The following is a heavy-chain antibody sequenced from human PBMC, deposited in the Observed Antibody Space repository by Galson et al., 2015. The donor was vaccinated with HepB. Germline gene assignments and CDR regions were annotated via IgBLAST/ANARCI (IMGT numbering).Heavy chain of an antibody. Sequence: SLRLSCAASGFTFSGSAMHWVRQASGKGLEWVGRIRSKANSYATAYAASVKGRFTISRDDSKNTAYLQMNSLKTEDTAVYYCTRYSGYDWAYYGMDVWGQGTTVTVSS. V-gene: IGHV3-73*01. CDR2: IRSKANSYAT. D-gene: IGHD5-12*01. CDR3: TRYSGYDWAYYGMDV. CDR1: GFTFSGSA. J-gene: IGHJ6*02.